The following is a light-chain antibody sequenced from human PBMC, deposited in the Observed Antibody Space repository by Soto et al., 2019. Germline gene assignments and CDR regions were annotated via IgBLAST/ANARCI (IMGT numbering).Light chain of an antibody. J-gene: IGKJ3*01. CDR2: DAS. CDR3: QKCDYPPI. CDR1: HDITTY. V-gene: IGKV1-33*01. Sequence: DIQMTQSPSSLSASVGDRVTITCQASHDITTYLNWYQHKPGKAPKLLISDASILEAGVPSRFSGSASGTDFTSTISRLQPEDVATYYCQKCDYPPIFGPGTKVDFK.